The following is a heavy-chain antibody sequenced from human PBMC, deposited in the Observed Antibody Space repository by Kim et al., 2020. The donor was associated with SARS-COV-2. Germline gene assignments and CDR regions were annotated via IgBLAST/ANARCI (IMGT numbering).Heavy chain of an antibody. Sequence: YYNPSLKSRVTISVDTSKNQFSLKLSSVTAADTAVYYCARKSKRIGGFDYWGQGTLVTVSS. J-gene: IGHJ4*02. V-gene: IGHV4-39*01. CDR3: ARKSKRIGGFDY.